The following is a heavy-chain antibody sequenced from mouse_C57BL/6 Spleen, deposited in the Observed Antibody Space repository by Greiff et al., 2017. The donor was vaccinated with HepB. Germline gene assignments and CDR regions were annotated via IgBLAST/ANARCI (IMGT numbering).Heavy chain of an antibody. D-gene: IGHD3-2*02. Sequence: VQRVESGPELVKPGASVKISCKASGYAFSSSWMNWVKQRPGKGLEWIGRIYPGDGDTNYNGKFKGKATLTADKSSSTAYMQLSSLTSEDSAVYFCARLEDSSGPFAYWGQGTLVTVSA. CDR1: GYAFSSSW. J-gene: IGHJ3*01. CDR2: IYPGDGDT. CDR3: ARLEDSSGPFAY. V-gene: IGHV1-82*01.